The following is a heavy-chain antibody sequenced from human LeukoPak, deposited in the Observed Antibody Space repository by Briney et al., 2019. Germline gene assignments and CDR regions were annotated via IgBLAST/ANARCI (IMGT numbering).Heavy chain of an antibody. CDR3: AKSGPGDYYDSNRYFYYGMDV. CDR2: ISGSGGST. CDR1: GNYW. D-gene: IGHD3-22*01. J-gene: IGHJ6*02. Sequence: GGSLRLSCAASGNYWMHWVRQAPGKGLEWVSAISGSGGSTYYADSVKGRFTISRDNSKNTLYLQMNSLRAEDTAVYYCAKSGPGDYYDSNRYFYYGMDVWGQGTTVTVSS. V-gene: IGHV3-23*01.